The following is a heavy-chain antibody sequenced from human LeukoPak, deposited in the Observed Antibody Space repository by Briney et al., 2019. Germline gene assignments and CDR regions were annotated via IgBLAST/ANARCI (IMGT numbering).Heavy chain of an antibody. D-gene: IGHD1-26*01. J-gene: IGHJ4*02. V-gene: IGHV1-24*01. CDR2: FDPEDGET. Sequence: ASVKVSCKVSGYTLTELSMHWVRQAPGKGLEWMGGFDPEDGETIYAQKFQGRVTMTEDTSTDTAYMELSSLRSEDTAVYYCATQSATSGSYYDYFDCWGQGTLVTVSS. CDR1: GYTLTELS. CDR3: ATQSATSGSYYDYFDC.